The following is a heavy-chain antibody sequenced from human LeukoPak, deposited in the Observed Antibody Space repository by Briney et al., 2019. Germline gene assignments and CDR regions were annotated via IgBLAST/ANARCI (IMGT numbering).Heavy chain of an antibody. V-gene: IGHV1-8*01. CDR2: MNPNSGKT. J-gene: IGHJ3*02. CDR1: GYTFTSYD. Sequence: ASVKVSCKASGYTFTSYDFNWVRQATGQGLEWMGWMNPNSGKTGYAQKFEGRVTMTRNTSISTAYMELSSLRSEDTAVYYCARVGEESVTVTDVFDIWGQGTMVTVS. D-gene: IGHD4-17*01. CDR3: ARVGEESVTVTDVFDI.